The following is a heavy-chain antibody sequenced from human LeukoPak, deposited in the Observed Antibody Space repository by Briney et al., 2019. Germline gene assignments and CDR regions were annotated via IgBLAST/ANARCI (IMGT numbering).Heavy chain of an antibody. V-gene: IGHV3-30*18. Sequence: GGSLRLSCAASGFTFSSSDLHWVRQAPGKGLEWVAVISYGGSNRYYADSVKGRSTISRDNSKNTLYLQMNSLRTEDTAVYYCAKDLQGHYAPDCWGQGTLVTVSS. CDR3: AKDLQGHYAPDC. CDR2: ISYGGSNR. J-gene: IGHJ4*02. CDR1: GFTFSSSD. D-gene: IGHD2-2*01.